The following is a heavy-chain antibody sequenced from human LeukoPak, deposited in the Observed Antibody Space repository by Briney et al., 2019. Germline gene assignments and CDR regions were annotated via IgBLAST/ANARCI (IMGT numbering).Heavy chain of an antibody. J-gene: IGHJ3*02. CDR2: ISAYNGNT. CDR3: ARVTPLVSAFDI. CDR1: GYTFTSYG. Sequence: ASVKVSCKASGYTFTSYGISWVRQAPGQGLGWMGWISAYNGNTNYAQKLQGRVTMTTDTSTSTAYMELRSLRSDDTAVYYCARVTPLVSAFDIWGQGTMVTVSS. V-gene: IGHV1-18*01. D-gene: IGHD1-14*01.